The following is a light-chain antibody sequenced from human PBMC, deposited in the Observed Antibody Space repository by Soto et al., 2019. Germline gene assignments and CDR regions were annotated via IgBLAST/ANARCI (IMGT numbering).Light chain of an antibody. V-gene: IGKV3-15*01. CDR3: QQHNNWPTLT. CDR1: QSVTTN. J-gene: IGKJ4*01. CDR2: GAS. Sequence: EVVMTQSPATLSVSPGERATLSCRASQSVTTNVAWYQQKPGQAPRLLIYGASTRATGIPVRFSGSGSGTEFTLTISSVQSEDFAVYYCQQHNNWPTLTFGGGTKVEI.